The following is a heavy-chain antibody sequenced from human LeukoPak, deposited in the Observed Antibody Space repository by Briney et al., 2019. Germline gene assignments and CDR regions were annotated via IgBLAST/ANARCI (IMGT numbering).Heavy chain of an antibody. V-gene: IGHV1-2*04. CDR3: ARRPSLFRRCSSTSCSPHFDY. J-gene: IGHJ4*02. Sequence: ASVKVSCKASGYTFTGYYMHWVRQAPGQGLEWMGWINPNSGGTNYAQKFQGWVTMTRDTSISTAYMELSRLRSDDTAVYYCARRPSLFRRCSSTSCSPHFDYWGQGTLVTVSS. CDR1: GYTFTGYY. D-gene: IGHD2-2*01. CDR2: INPNSGGT.